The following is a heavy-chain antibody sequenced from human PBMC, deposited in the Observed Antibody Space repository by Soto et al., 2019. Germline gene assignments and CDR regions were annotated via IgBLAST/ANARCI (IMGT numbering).Heavy chain of an antibody. CDR3: ARLIGYCSGGSCYWDYFDY. D-gene: IGHD2-15*01. CDR1: GYSFTSYW. Sequence: GEALKISCKGSGYSFTSYWIGWVRQMPGKGLEWMGIIYPGDSDTRYSPSFQGQVTISADKSISTAYLQWSSLKASDTATYYCARLIGYCSGGSCYWDYFDYWGQGTQVTVSS. V-gene: IGHV5-51*01. J-gene: IGHJ4*02. CDR2: IYPGDSDT.